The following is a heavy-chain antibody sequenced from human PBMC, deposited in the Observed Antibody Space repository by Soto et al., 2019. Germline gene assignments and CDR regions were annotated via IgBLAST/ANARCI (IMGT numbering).Heavy chain of an antibody. V-gene: IGHV3-66*01. Sequence: EVQLVESGGGLVQPGGSLRLSCAASGFAVSNNYMSWVRQAPGKGLEGVSVIYSAGTTHYADSVRGRFTISRDHSKNILYLEMNNPGPGDTAVYYCAGDPNQFGGGQGTLGTVSP. CDR1: GFAVSNNY. D-gene: IGHD3-10*01. CDR2: IYSAGTT. J-gene: IGHJ4*02. CDR3: AGDPNQFG.